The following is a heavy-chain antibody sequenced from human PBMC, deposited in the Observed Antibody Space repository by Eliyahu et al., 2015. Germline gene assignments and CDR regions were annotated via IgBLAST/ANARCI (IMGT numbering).Heavy chain of an antibody. CDR2: FYSTGTT. CDR1: GGSLSDYH. Sequence: QVQLQESGPGLVRPSETLSLTCTVSGGSLSDYHWNWIRQSAGEGLEWIGRFYSTGTTDYTPSLRSRVTMSVDTSKNQFSLRMRSVTAADTAVYFCAKMGRSTSLDFWGQGTLVTVSS. CDR3: AKMGRSTSLDF. D-gene: IGHD2/OR15-2a*01. V-gene: IGHV4-4*07. J-gene: IGHJ4*02.